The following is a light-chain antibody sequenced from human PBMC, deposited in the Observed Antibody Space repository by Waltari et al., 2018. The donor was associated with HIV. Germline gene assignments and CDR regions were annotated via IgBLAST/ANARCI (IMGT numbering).Light chain of an antibody. CDR1: QSVKTN. CDR3: HQYYHWPRT. Sequence: EVVMTQSPATLSVSPGERATLSCRACQSVKTNLAWYQQKPGQAPSLLIHGASTTASGVAARFSGSGSGTEFTLTISSLQSEDVAVYFCHQYYHWPRTFGQGTKV. J-gene: IGKJ1*01. CDR2: GAS. V-gene: IGKV3D-15*01.